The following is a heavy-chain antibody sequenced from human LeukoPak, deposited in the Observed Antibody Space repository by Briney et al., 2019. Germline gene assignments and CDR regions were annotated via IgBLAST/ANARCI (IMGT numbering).Heavy chain of an antibody. J-gene: IGHJ4*02. CDR2: MNPNSGNT. CDR3: ARNSKRSGSYSRLPDY. V-gene: IGHV1-8*01. CDR1: GYTFTSYD. Sequence: EASVKVSCKASGYTFTSYDINWVRQATGQGLEWMGWMNPNSGNTGYAQKFQGRVTMTRNTSISTAYMELSSLRSEDTAVYYCARNSKRSGSYSRLPDYWGQGTLVTVSS. D-gene: IGHD1-26*01.